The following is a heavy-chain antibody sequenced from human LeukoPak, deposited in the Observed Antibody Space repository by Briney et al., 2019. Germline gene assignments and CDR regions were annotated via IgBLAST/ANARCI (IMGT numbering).Heavy chain of an antibody. CDR1: GFTFSSYS. J-gene: IGHJ4*02. V-gene: IGHV3-21*01. CDR2: ISSSSSYI. CDR3: APSMTTVSPFDY. Sequence: GGSLRLSCAASGFTFSSYSMNWVRQAPGKGLEWVSSISSSSSYIYYADPVKGRFTISRDNAKNSLYLQMNSLRAEDTAVYYCAPSMTTVSPFDYWGQGTLVTVSS. D-gene: IGHD4-17*01.